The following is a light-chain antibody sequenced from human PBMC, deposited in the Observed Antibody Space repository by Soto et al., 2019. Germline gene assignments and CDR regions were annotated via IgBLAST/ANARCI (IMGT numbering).Light chain of an antibody. V-gene: IGKV3-20*01. CDR3: QQYGSSPWT. CDR1: QSVSRY. CDR2: GAS. J-gene: IGKJ1*01. Sequence: EIVMTQSPATLSLSPGERATLSCRASQSVSRYLAWYQQKPGQAPRLLIYGASSRATGIPDRFSGSGSGTDFTLTISRLEPEDFAVYYCQQYGSSPWTFGRGTKVDIK.